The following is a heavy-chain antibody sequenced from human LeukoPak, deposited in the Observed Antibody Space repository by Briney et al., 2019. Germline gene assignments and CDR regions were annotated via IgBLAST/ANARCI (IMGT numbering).Heavy chain of an antibody. D-gene: IGHD3-10*01. CDR1: GFTFSTYA. Sequence: GGSLSLSCAASGFTFSTYAMRWARQAPGKGLEWVSAIGGSGDRTYYADSVKGRFTVSRDNSKNTVYLQMNSLRADDTAVYYCAKLYGSGSPRWFDPWGQGTLVSVSS. CDR2: IGGSGDRT. V-gene: IGHV3-23*01. CDR3: AKLYGSGSPRWFDP. J-gene: IGHJ5*02.